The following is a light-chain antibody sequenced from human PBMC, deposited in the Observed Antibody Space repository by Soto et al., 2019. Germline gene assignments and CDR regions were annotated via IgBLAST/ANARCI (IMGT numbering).Light chain of an antibody. CDR1: QSVSSR. CDR2: GAS. Sequence: EIVLTQSPGTLSLSPGERATLSCRASQSVSSRLAWYQHKPGQAPRLLISGASSRATGIPDRFSGSGSGTDFTLTISRLEPKDFALYYCQQYGGSPITFGQGTRLEIK. CDR3: QQYGGSPIT. V-gene: IGKV3-20*01. J-gene: IGKJ5*01.